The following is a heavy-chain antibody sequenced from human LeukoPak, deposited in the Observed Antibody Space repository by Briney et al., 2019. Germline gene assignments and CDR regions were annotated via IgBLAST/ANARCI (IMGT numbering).Heavy chain of an antibody. CDR2: IYHSGST. D-gene: IGHD3-10*01. CDR3: ARAFGLGSLFN. V-gene: IGHV4-30-2*01. CDR1: GGSISSGGYS. Sequence: SQTLSLTCAVSGGSISSGGYSWSWIRQPPGKGLEWIGYIYHSGSTYYNPSLKSRVTISVDRSKNQFSLKLSSVTAADTAVYYCARAFGLGSLFNWGQGTLVTVSS. J-gene: IGHJ4*02.